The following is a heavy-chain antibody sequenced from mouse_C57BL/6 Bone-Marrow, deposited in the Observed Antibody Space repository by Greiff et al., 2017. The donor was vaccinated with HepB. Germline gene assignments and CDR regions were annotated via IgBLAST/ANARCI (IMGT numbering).Heavy chain of an antibody. CDR1: GYSITSGYY. CDR2: ISYDGSN. D-gene: IGHD2-3*01. CDR3: ARDGYYIAY. J-gene: IGHJ3*01. V-gene: IGHV3-6*01. Sequence: EVQRVESGPGLVKPSQSLSLTCSVTGYSITSGYYWNWIRQFPGNKLEWMGYISYDGSNNYNPSLKNRISITRDTSKNQFFLKLNSVTTEDTATYYCARDGYYIAYWGQGTLVTVSA.